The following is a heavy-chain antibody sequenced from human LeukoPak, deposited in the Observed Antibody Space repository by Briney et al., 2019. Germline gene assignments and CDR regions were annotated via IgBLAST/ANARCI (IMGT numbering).Heavy chain of an antibody. CDR1: GGTFSSYA. Sequence: SVKVSCKASGGTFSSYAISWVRQAPGQGLEWTGGIIPIFGTANYAQKFQGRVTITTDESTSTAYMELSSLRSEDTAVYYCARAGNVQPGLVGSEPSPNYYYYYMDVWGKGTTVTVSS. J-gene: IGHJ6*03. CDR2: IIPIFGTA. V-gene: IGHV1-69*05. D-gene: IGHD6-6*01. CDR3: ARAGNVQPGLVGSEPSPNYYYYYMDV.